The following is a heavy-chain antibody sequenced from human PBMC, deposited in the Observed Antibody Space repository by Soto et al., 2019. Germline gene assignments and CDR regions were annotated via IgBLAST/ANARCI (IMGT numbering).Heavy chain of an antibody. J-gene: IGHJ4*02. V-gene: IGHV1-2*02. D-gene: IGHD2-15*01. Sequence: GASVKVSCKASGYTFTGYYIHWVRQAPGQGLEWMGWINPNSGGTNYAQKFQGRVTMTRDTSISTAYMELTRMRSDDTAMYYCARDDGGSSYRFDYWGQGTLVTVSS. CDR1: GYTFTGYY. CDR2: INPNSGGT. CDR3: ARDDGGSSYRFDY.